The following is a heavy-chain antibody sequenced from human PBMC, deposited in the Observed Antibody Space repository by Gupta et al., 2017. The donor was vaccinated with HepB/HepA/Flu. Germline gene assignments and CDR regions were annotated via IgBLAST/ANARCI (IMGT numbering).Heavy chain of an antibody. J-gene: IGHJ4*02. CDR3: AKWGGLGDYFDY. V-gene: IGHV3-30*18. D-gene: IGHD1-26*01. CDR2: MSYDGGNK. CDR1: GFTFSSYG. Sequence: QVQLVESGGGVVQPGRSLRLSCAASGFTFSSYGMHWVRQAPGKGLEWVSVMSYDGGNKYYADAVKGRFTISRDNSKNTLDLQMNSLRAEDTAVYYCAKWGGLGDYFDYWGQGTLVTVSS.